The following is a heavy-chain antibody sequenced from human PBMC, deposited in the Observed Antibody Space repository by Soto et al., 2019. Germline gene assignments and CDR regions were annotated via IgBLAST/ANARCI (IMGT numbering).Heavy chain of an antibody. CDR3: ARHPYDILTDYPQGSGQYYSFDY. J-gene: IGHJ4*02. V-gene: IGHV4-39*01. CDR1: GGSISSSSYY. D-gene: IGHD3-9*01. CDR2: IYYSGST. Sequence: SETLSLTCTVSGGSISSSSYYWGWIRQPPGKGLEWIGSIYYSGSTYYKPSLKSRVTISVDTSKNQFSLKLSSVTAADTAVYYCARHPYDILTDYPQGSGQYYSFDYRGKGTLVTVSS.